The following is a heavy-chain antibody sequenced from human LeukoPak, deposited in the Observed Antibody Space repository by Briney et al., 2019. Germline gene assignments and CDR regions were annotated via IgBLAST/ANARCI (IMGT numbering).Heavy chain of an antibody. CDR2: INPNSGGT. CDR1: GYTFTGYY. CDR3: AREGYSSGWYVGYYYYMDV. J-gene: IGHJ6*03. V-gene: IGHV1-2*02. D-gene: IGHD6-19*01. Sequence: ASVKVSCKASGYTFTGYYMHWVRQAPGQGLEWMGWINPNSGGTNYAQKFKGRVTMTRDTSINTAYMEVTRVKSDDTAVYYCAREGYSSGWYVGYYYYMDVWGKGTTVTVSS.